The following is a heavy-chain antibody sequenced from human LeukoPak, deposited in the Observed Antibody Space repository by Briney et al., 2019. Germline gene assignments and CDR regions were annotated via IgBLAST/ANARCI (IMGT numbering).Heavy chain of an antibody. Sequence: SETLSLTCTVSSGSISSSTYYWGWIRQPPGKGLEWIGSIYFSGNTFYNPSLKSRVTISVDTSKNQISLKLSSVTAADTAVYYCARLSGYYDSSGYWDYWGQGTLVTVSS. V-gene: IGHV4-39*01. CDR2: IYFSGNT. CDR3: ARLSGYYDSSGYWDY. J-gene: IGHJ4*02. D-gene: IGHD3-22*01. CDR1: SGSISSSTYY.